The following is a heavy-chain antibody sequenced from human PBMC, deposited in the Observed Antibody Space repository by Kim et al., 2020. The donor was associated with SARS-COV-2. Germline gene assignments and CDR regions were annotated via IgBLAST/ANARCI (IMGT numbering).Heavy chain of an antibody. CDR3: ARVGPPYYDILTGYRREYYYYGMDV. Sequence: SQTLSLTCAISGDSVSSNSAAWNWISQSPSRGLEWLGRTYYRSKWYNDYAVSVKSRITINPDTSKNQFSLQLNSVTPEDTAVYYCARVGPPYYDILTGYRREYYYYGMDVWGQGTTVTVSS. J-gene: IGHJ6*02. D-gene: IGHD3-9*01. CDR2: TYYRSKWYN. CDR1: GDSVSSNSAA. V-gene: IGHV6-1*01.